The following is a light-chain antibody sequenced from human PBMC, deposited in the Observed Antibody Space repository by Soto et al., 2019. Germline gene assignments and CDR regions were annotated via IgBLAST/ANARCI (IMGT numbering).Light chain of an antibody. CDR3: ASYTSSSTSVI. J-gene: IGLJ2*01. Sequence: QSVLTQPASVSGSPGQSITISCTGTSSDVGGYKYVSWYQQHPDKAPKLIIFEVSNRPSGISSRFSGSKSGNTASLTISGXQAEDEADYXCASYTSSSTSVIFGRGTKLTVL. V-gene: IGLV2-14*01. CDR2: EVS. CDR1: SSDVGGYKY.